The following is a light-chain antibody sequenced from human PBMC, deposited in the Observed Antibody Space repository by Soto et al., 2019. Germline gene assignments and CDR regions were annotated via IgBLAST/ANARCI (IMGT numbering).Light chain of an antibody. CDR1: QSVSTN. V-gene: IGKV3-15*01. Sequence: EMVMTQSPATLSVSPGERATLSCRASQSVSTNLAWYQQKPGQPPRLLIHGTSTRATGIPARFSGSGSGTEFTLTISSLQSEDFAVYYCQQCDYWPRTFGQGTKVEIK. CDR2: GTS. CDR3: QQCDYWPRT. J-gene: IGKJ1*01.